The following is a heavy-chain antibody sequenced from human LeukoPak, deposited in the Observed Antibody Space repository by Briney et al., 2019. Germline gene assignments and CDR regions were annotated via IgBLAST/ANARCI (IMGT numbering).Heavy chain of an antibody. V-gene: IGHV4-59*08. CDR3: ARRGGSGRSFDY. CDR1: GGSISSYY. Sequence: NASETLSLTCTVSGGSISSYYWSWIRQPPGKGLEWIGYIYYSGSTNYNPSLKSRVTVSVDTSKNQFSLKLTSVTAADTAVYYCARRGGSGRSFDYWGQGTLVTVSS. J-gene: IGHJ4*02. D-gene: IGHD3-10*01. CDR2: IYYSGST.